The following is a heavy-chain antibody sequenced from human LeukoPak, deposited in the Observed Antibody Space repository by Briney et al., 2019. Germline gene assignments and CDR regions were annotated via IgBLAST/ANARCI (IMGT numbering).Heavy chain of an antibody. CDR1: GGSISSSSYY. D-gene: IGHD3-9*01. CDR3: ARQEYFDWLFHHDAFDI. CDR2: IYYSGST. V-gene: IGHV4-39*01. Sequence: PSETLSLTCTVSGGSISSSSYYWGWIRQPPGKGLEWIGSIYYSGSTYYNPSLKSRVTISVDTSKNQFSLKLSSVTAADTAVYYCARQEYFDWLFHHDAFDIWGQGTMVTVSS. J-gene: IGHJ3*02.